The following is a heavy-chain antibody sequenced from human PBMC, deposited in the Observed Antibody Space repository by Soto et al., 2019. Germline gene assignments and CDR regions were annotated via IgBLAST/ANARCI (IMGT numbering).Heavy chain of an antibody. V-gene: IGHV1-69*01. Sequence: QVQLVLSGAEVKKPGSSVKVSCKASGGIFSTYAISWLRQAPGHGLEWMGGIIPIFGTPNYAQRLQGRVTITADESTSTAYMELSRLRSEDTAVYYCARDRDDYGSGNYYNRIDFWGQGTLVTVSS. CDR3: ARDRDDYGSGNYYNRIDF. D-gene: IGHD3-10*01. CDR2: IIPIFGTP. CDR1: GGIFSTYA. J-gene: IGHJ4*02.